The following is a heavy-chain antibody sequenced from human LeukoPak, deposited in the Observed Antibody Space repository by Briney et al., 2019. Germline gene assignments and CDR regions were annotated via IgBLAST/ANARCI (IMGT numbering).Heavy chain of an antibody. D-gene: IGHD5-18*01. CDR1: GFTVSSNY. Sequence: PGGSLRLSCAASGFTVSSNYMSWVRQAPGKGLEWVSVIYSGGSTYYADSVKGRFTISRDNSKNTLYLQMSSLRAEDTAVYYCARDPGYSYGYGLDYWGQGTLVTVSS. J-gene: IGHJ4*02. V-gene: IGHV3-53*01. CDR2: IYSGGST. CDR3: ARDPGYSYGYGLDY.